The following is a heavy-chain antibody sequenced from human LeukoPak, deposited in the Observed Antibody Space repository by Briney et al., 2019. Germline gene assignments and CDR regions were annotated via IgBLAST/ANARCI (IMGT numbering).Heavy chain of an antibody. Sequence: GGSLRLSCSASGFTFGTYGMSWVRQAPGKGLEWVSYISTSSSSTTYADSVKGRFTISRDNAKNSLYLQMNSLRGEDTAVYYCARLASIAAAGTPDYWGQGSLVTVSS. CDR1: GFTFGTYG. CDR2: ISTSSSST. J-gene: IGHJ4*02. CDR3: ARLASIAAAGTPDY. V-gene: IGHV3-48*04. D-gene: IGHD6-13*01.